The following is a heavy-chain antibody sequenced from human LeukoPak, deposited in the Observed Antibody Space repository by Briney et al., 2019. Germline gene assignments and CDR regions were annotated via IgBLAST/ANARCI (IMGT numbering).Heavy chain of an antibody. CDR3: ARHGPEVGGNFDY. CDR2: INPSDSYT. Sequence: GQSLRISCKGSGYSFTNYWISWVRQVPGKGLEWMGKINPSDSYTNYSPSFQGHVTISTDRSITTAYLQWSSLKASDTAMYYCARHGPEVGGNFDYWGQGTLVTVSS. J-gene: IGHJ4*02. V-gene: IGHV5-10-1*01. D-gene: IGHD1-26*01. CDR1: GYSFTNYW.